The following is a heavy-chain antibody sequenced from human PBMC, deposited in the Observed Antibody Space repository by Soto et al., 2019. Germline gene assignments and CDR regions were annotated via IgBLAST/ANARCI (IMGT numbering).Heavy chain of an antibody. CDR2: IYTSGST. D-gene: IGHD2-2*01. V-gene: IGHV4-4*07. CDR1: GGSISSYY. CDR3: ARACIRNSCYDGFED. Sequence: QVQLQESGPGLLKPSETLSLTCTVSGGSISSYYWSWIRQPAGKGLEWIGRIYTSGSTNYNPSLKSRVTMSVDTSKNQFSLQLSSVTAADTAVYYCARACIRNSCYDGFEDWGQGTLVTVSS. J-gene: IGHJ4*02.